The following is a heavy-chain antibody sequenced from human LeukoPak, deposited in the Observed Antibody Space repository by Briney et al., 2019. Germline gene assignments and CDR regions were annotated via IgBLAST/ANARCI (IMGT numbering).Heavy chain of an antibody. Sequence: SETLSLTCTVSGGSISSYYWSWIRQPPGKGLEWIGYIYYSGSTNYNPSLKSRVTISVDTSKNQFSLKLSSVTAADTAVYYCAREIPDILTGYYYYYMDVWGKGTTVTISS. CDR3: AREIPDILTGYYYYYMDV. CDR1: GGSISSYY. CDR2: IYYSGST. V-gene: IGHV4-59*12. D-gene: IGHD3-9*01. J-gene: IGHJ6*03.